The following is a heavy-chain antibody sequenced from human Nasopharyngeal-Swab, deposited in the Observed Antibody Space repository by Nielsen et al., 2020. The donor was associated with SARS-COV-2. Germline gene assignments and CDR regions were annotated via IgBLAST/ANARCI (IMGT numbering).Heavy chain of an antibody. J-gene: IGHJ4*02. CDR3: AKVRLIYGYDSSGYYDY. CDR1: GFTFSSYG. Sequence: GESLKISCAASGFTFSSYGMHWVRQAPGKGLEWVAVISYDGSNKYYADSVKGRFTISRDNSKNTLYLQMNSLRAEDTAVYYCAKVRLIYGYDSSGYYDYWGQGTLVTASS. CDR2: ISYDGSNK. D-gene: IGHD3-22*01. V-gene: IGHV3-30*18.